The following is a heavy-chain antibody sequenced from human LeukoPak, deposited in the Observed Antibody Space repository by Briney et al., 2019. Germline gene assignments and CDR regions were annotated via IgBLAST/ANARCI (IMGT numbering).Heavy chain of an antibody. CDR1: GYTFTSYG. CDR2: ISAYNGNT. Sequence: GASVKVSCKASGYTFTSYGISWVRQAPGQGLEWMGWISAYNGNTNYAQKLQGRVTMTTDTSTSTAYMERRSLRSDDTAVYYCATGQQLVGYNWFDPWGQGTLVTVSS. J-gene: IGHJ5*02. CDR3: ATGQQLVGYNWFDP. V-gene: IGHV1-18*01. D-gene: IGHD6-13*01.